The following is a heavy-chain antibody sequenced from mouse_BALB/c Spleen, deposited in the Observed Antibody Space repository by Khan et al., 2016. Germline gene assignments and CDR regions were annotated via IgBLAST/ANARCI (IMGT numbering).Heavy chain of an antibody. CDR3: ARTGDYPYYAMDY. Sequence: QIQLVQSGPELKKPGETVKISCKASEYTFTNYGMNWVKQAPGTGLKWIGWINTNTGEPTYAEEFKGRFAFSLEASASTAYLQINNLKNEDSATYFCARTGDYPYYAMDYWGQGTSVTVSS. V-gene: IGHV9-3*02. D-gene: IGHD2-13*01. CDR2: INTNTGEP. CDR1: EYTFTNYG. J-gene: IGHJ4*01.